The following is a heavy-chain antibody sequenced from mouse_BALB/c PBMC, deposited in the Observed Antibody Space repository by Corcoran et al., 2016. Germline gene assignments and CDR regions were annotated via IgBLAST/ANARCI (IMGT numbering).Heavy chain of an antibody. Sequence: EVQLQQSGAELVKPGASVKLSCTASGFNIKDTYMHWVKQSPEQGLEWIGRIDTANGNTKYDTKFQGKANITADTSSNTAYLPLSRLPSDDTAVYYWARWDWYFDVWGAGTTVTVSS. CDR1: GFNIKDTY. V-gene: IGHV14-3*02. CDR3: ARWDWYFDV. J-gene: IGHJ1*01. CDR2: IDTANGNT.